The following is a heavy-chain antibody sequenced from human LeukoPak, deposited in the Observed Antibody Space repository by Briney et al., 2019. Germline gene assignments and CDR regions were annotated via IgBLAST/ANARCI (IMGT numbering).Heavy chain of an antibody. CDR3: VRDFDYGDYIDF. CDR1: GFTFSTYT. J-gene: IGHJ4*02. D-gene: IGHD4/OR15-4a*01. V-gene: IGHV3-48*04. Sequence: GGSLRLSCVASGFTFSTYTFNWVRQAPGKGLEWLSYISSGGLTIFYADSVKGRFTISRDNTKNAIYLDITNLRAEDTAVYYCVRDFDYGDYIDFWGQGTLVAVSS. CDR2: ISSGGLTI.